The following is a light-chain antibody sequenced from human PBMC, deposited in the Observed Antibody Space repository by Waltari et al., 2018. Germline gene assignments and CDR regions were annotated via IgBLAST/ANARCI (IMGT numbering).Light chain of an antibody. CDR2: RDT. Sequence: SYALTQPPSVSASPGQTARITCSGNALPKQFAYWYQRKPGQAPVLVIYRDTERPSGIPARFSGSRSGTTVTLTINGVQAEDEADYYCQSADSSGSYVLFGGGTTLTVL. CDR3: QSADSSGSYVL. J-gene: IGLJ2*01. V-gene: IGLV3-25*03. CDR1: ALPKQF.